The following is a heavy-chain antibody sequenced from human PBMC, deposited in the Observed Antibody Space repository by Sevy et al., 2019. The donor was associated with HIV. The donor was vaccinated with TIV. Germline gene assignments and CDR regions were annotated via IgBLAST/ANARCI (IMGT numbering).Heavy chain of an antibody. CDR2: IYPGDFDT. D-gene: IGHD4-4*01. CDR3: ARPRGKTVTIFPDAFDI. Sequence: GESLKISCKGSGYRFTSYWIGWVRQMPGKGLEWMGIIYPGDFDTRYSPSFQGQVTISADKSISTAYLQWSTLKASDTAMYYCARPRGKTVTIFPDAFDIWGQGTMVTVSS. CDR1: GYRFTSYW. J-gene: IGHJ3*02. V-gene: IGHV5-51*01.